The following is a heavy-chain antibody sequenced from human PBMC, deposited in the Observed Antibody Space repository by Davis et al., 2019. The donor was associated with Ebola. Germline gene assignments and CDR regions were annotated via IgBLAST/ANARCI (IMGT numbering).Heavy chain of an antibody. CDR3: ARYCSSNTCNLFDF. Sequence: LSLTCAVYGGSFSGYYWTWIRQPPGKGLEWIGEIDHSGRTTWNASLKSRVTISVDTSKNQFSLKLTSVTAADTAVYYCARYCSSNTCNLFDFWGQGSLVTVSS. CDR2: IDHSGRT. V-gene: IGHV4-34*01. J-gene: IGHJ5*01. D-gene: IGHD2-2*01. CDR1: GGSFSGYY.